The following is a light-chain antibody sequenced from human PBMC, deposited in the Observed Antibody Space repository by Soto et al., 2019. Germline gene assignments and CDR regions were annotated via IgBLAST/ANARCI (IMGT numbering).Light chain of an antibody. J-gene: IGLJ2*01. CDR2: EDI. V-gene: IGLV1-40*01. CDR3: QSYDSSLSGVV. Sequence: QSVLTQPPSVSGAPGQTVTISCTGSSSNIGARYEVHWYQQLPGTAPTLLIYEDIKRPSGIPDRFSGSQSGASASLAITGLLSEYEAEYYCQSYDSSLSGVVFGGGTELTVL. CDR1: SSNIGARYE.